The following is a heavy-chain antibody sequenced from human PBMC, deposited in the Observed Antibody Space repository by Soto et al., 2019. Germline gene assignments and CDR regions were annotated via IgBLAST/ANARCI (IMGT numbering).Heavy chain of an antibody. D-gene: IGHD3-10*01. Sequence: GGSLRLSCAASGLRVSTDYMTWVRQAPGKGLEWVSVIYSGGTTYYADSVKGRFIISRDNSKNTLYLQMNSLRAEDTAVYYCARDYYGSGSPLYWGQGTLVTVSS. J-gene: IGHJ4*02. CDR3: ARDYYGSGSPLY. CDR2: IYSGGTT. CDR1: GLRVSTDY. V-gene: IGHV3-66*01.